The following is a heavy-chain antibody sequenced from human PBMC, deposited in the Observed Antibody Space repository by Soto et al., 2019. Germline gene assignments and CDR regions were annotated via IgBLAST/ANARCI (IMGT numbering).Heavy chain of an antibody. J-gene: IGHJ4*02. CDR1: GFIFSSYA. D-gene: IGHD6-13*01. CDR2: IWYDGGQK. V-gene: IGHV3-33*03. CDR3: VKEGAAGTVNYFDY. Sequence: PGGSLRLSCAASGFIFSSYAMHWVRQAPGKGLEWVAIIWYDGGQKYYADSVIGRFTITRDNSRNTVSLQMNSLRDGDTAIYYCVKEGAAGTVNYFDYWGQGALVTVSS.